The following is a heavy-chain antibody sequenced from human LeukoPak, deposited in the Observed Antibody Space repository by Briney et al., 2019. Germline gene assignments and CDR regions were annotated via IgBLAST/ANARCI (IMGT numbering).Heavy chain of an antibody. D-gene: IGHD6-13*01. CDR1: GYTFTSYG. CDR2: VSAYNGNT. CDR3: ARASRGGGYSSSWYRRGSNWFDP. J-gene: IGHJ5*02. Sequence: ASVNVSCKASGYTFTSYGISWVRQAPGQGPEWIGWVSAYNGNTNYAQKLQGRVTMTTDTSTSTAYMELRSLRSADTAVYYCARASRGGGYSSSWYRRGSNWFDPWGQGTLVTVSS. V-gene: IGHV1-18*01.